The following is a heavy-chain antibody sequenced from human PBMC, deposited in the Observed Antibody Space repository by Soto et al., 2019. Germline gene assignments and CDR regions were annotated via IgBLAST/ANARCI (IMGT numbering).Heavy chain of an antibody. CDR1: GFSLSTRAVC. Sequence: QITLNESGPPLVKPTQPLTLTCTFSGFSLSTRAVCVGWILQPPGKALEWLALLYWDDDEGYTPSLMSRLTITKDTSQNKVFLTMTNVDPVDTATYYCAHRPRGFTYIFDYWGQGTLVTVSS. V-gene: IGHV2-5*02. J-gene: IGHJ4*02. D-gene: IGHD5-18*01. CDR2: LYWDDDE. CDR3: AHRPRGFTYIFDY.